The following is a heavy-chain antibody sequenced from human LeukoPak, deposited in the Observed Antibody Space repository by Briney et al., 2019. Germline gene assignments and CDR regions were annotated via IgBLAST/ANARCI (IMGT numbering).Heavy chain of an antibody. CDR3: ARGAGWWGY. Sequence: PSETLSLTCTVSGGSLSGYYWSWIRQPPGKGLEWIGYIYYTGTTSYSPSLKSRVTISLDTSKNQFPLKLTSVTAADTAVYYCARGAGWWGYWGQGTLVTVSS. V-gene: IGHV4-59*01. CDR2: IYYTGTT. CDR1: GGSLSGYY. D-gene: IGHD2-15*01. J-gene: IGHJ4*02.